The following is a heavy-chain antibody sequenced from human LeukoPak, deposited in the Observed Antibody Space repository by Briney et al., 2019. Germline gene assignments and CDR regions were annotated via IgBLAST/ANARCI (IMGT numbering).Heavy chain of an antibody. CDR1: GYTFTSYD. Sequence: GASVKVSCKASGYTFTSYDINWVRQATGQGLEWMGWMNPNSDNTVYAQKFQGRVTITRNTSISTAYMELSSLRSEDPAVYYCARASHRYCSGGSCCSGYWGQGTLVTVSS. J-gene: IGHJ4*02. CDR2: MNPNSDNT. V-gene: IGHV1-8*03. CDR3: ARASHRYCSGGSCCSGY. D-gene: IGHD2-15*01.